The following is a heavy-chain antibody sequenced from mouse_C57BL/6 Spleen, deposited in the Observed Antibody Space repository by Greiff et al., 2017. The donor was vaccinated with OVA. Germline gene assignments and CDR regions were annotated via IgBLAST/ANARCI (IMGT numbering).Heavy chain of an antibody. D-gene: IGHD4-1*01. Sequence: QVQLQQSGPELVKPGASVKISCKASGYAFSSSWMNWVKQRPGKGLEWIGRIYPGDGDTNYNGKFKGKATLTADTSSSTAYMQLSSLTSEDSAVCFYASSPPGAMDYWGQGTSVTVSS. J-gene: IGHJ4*01. CDR1: GYAFSSSW. CDR3: ASSPPGAMDY. CDR2: IYPGDGDT. V-gene: IGHV1-82*01.